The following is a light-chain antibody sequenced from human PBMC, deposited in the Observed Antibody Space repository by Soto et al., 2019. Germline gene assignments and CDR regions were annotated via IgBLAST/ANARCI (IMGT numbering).Light chain of an antibody. Sequence: DIQMTHSPSTLSASVGDRVTITCRASQSTSTHLAWYQQQPGKVPKLLISRAARLESGVPSRFSGSGSGTEFTLTISSLQPDDFATYYCQQYSTFSLTFGQGTKVDIK. V-gene: IGKV1-5*03. CDR1: QSTSTH. J-gene: IGKJ1*01. CDR3: QQYSTFSLT. CDR2: RAA.